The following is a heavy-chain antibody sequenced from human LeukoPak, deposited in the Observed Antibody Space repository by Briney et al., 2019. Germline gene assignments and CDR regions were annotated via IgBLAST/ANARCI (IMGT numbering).Heavy chain of an antibody. D-gene: IGHD6-19*01. CDR2: IYSSGST. Sequence: CLWIRQPAGKGLEWIGRIYSSGSTNYNPSLKSRVTMSVDTSKNQFSPKLSSVTAADTAVYYCAREVYSSGWYTSNYFDYWGQGTLVTVSS. V-gene: IGHV4-4*07. J-gene: IGHJ4*02. CDR3: AREVYSSGWYTSNYFDY.